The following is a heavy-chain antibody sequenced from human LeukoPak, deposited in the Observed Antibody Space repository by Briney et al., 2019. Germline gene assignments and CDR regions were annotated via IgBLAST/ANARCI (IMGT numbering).Heavy chain of an antibody. D-gene: IGHD2-2*01. CDR2: IYYSGAT. CDR3: ARQDIVVVPAGYGMDV. Sequence: PSETLSLTCTVSGDPIISTNYYWGWLRQPPGKGLEWIGHIYYSGATYYNASLKSRVTISVDTSKNQFSLKLSSVTAADTAVYYCARQDIVVVPAGYGMDVWGQGTTVTVSS. V-gene: IGHV4-39*01. CDR1: GDPIISTNYY. J-gene: IGHJ6*02.